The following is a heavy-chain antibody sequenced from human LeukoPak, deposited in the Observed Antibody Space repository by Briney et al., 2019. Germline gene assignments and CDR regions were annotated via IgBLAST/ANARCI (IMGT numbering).Heavy chain of an antibody. CDR1: GFTFSSYS. CDR2: ISSSSTI. CDR3: ARVSFDY. V-gene: IGHV3-48*01. J-gene: IGHJ4*02. Sequence: GGSLRLSCAASGFTFSSYSMNWVRRAPGKGLEWVSYISSSSTIYYADSVKGRFTISRDNAKNSLYLQMNSLRAEDTAVYYCARVSFDYWGQGTLVTVSS.